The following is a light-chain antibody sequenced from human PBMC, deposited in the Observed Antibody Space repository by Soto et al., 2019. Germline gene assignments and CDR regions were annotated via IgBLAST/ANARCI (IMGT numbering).Light chain of an antibody. CDR2: WAT. Sequence: IVMTQSPDSLAVSLGERATFNCKSSQSILDRSRNKYYLAWYQQKSGQPPKLLIYWATLRDPEVPDRFTGSGSGTDFTLNINSLQAEDVAVYYCQQYFTSPWTFGQCTKVEI. CDR3: QQYFTSPWT. J-gene: IGKJ1*01. CDR1: QSILDRSRNKYY. V-gene: IGKV4-1*01.